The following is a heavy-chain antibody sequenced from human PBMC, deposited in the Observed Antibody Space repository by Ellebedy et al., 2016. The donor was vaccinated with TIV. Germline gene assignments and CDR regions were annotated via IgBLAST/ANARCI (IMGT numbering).Heavy chain of an antibody. CDR3: AKERTPGDGYGIFDN. V-gene: IGHV3-23*01. D-gene: IGHD5-18*01. Sequence: GESLKISCAASGFTFSPYAMAWVRQAPGKGLEWVSGIFGSGRQRDADSVKCRFTISRDKSKSTVELQMNSLRAEDTAVYFCAKERTPGDGYGIFDNWGQGTLVSVSS. J-gene: IGHJ4*02. CDR1: GFTFSPYA. CDR2: IFGSGRQR.